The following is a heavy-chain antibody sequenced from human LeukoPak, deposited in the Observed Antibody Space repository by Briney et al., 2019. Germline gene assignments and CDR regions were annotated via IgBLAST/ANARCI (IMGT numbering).Heavy chain of an antibody. CDR3: ARVPAVAGTYGMDV. D-gene: IGHD6-19*01. V-gene: IGHV4-4*02. CDR2: IYHSGST. Sequence: PSETLSLTCAVSGGSISGSNWWSWVRQPPGKGREWIGEIYHSGSTNYNPSLKSRVTISVDKSKNQFSLKLSSVTAADTAVYYCARVPAVAGTYGMDVWGKGTTVTVSS. J-gene: IGHJ6*04. CDR1: GGSISGSNW.